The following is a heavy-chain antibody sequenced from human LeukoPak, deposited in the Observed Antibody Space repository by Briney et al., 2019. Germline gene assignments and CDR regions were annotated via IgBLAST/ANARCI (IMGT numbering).Heavy chain of an antibody. V-gene: IGHV3-30-3*01. CDR2: ISYDGSNK. CDR3: ARDGFVCCGGDCYSPNLFDY. CDR1: GFTFSSYA. Sequence: GRSLRLSCAASGFTFSSYAMHWVRQAPGKGLEWVAVISYDGSNKYYADSVKGRFTISRDNSKNTLYLQMNSLRAEDTAVYYCARDGFVCCGGDCYSPNLFDYWGQGTLVTVSS. J-gene: IGHJ4*02. D-gene: IGHD2-21*02.